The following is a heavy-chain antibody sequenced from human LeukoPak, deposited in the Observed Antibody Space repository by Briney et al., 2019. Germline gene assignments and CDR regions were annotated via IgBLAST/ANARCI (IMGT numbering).Heavy chain of an antibody. V-gene: IGHV3-48*02. J-gene: IGHJ4*02. D-gene: IGHD6-19*01. CDR1: GFTLMTYT. CDR3: ARDSKWLAPGCFDY. CDR2: ISSSSSTI. Sequence: PGGSLRLSCTASGFTLMTYTMNWVRQAPGKGLEWVSYISSSSSTIYYADSVKGRFTTSRDNAKNSLYLQMNSLRDEDTAVYYCARDSKWLAPGCFDYWGQGTLVTVSS.